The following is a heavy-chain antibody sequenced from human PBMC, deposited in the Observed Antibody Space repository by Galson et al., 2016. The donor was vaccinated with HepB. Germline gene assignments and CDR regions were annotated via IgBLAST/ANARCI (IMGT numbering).Heavy chain of an antibody. CDR1: GTSISRNNW. CDR3: ARLGIGRIAVAGSFYYYMDV. J-gene: IGHJ6*03. CDR2: IFHSGST. D-gene: IGHD6-19*01. V-gene: IGHV4-4*01. Sequence: TLSLTCAVSGTSISRNNWWSWFRQPPGKGLEWIGEIFHSGSTNYNPSFKSRVTISVDKSKNQFSLNLTSVTAADTAVYFCARLGIGRIAVAGSFYYYMDVWGKGNPVIVSS.